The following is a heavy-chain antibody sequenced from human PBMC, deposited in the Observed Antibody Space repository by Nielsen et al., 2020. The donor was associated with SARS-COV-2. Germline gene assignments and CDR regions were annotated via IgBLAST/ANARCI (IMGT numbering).Heavy chain of an antibody. Sequence: GGSLRLSCAASGFTFSSYAMSWVRQAPGKGLEWVSAISGSGGSTYYADSVKGRFTISRDNSKNTLYLQMNSLRAEDTAVYYCANGDLYNEYYFDYWGQGTLVTVSS. V-gene: IGHV3-23*01. J-gene: IGHJ4*02. CDR3: ANGDLYNEYYFDY. CDR2: ISGSGGST. D-gene: IGHD1-1*01. CDR1: GFTFSSYA.